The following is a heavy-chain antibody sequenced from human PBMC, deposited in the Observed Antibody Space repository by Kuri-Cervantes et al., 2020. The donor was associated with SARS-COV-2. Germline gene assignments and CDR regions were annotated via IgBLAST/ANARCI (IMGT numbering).Heavy chain of an antibody. V-gene: IGHV3-53*01. D-gene: IGHD1-26*01. Sequence: GGSLRLSCAASEFTVSSNYMSWVRQAPGKGLEWVSVIYSGGSTYYADSVQGRFTISRDNSKNTLYLQMNSLRVEDTAVYYCAREDRYGGNLKWFDPWGQGTLVTVSS. J-gene: IGHJ5*02. CDR3: AREDRYGGNLKWFDP. CDR2: IYSGGST. CDR1: EFTVSSNY.